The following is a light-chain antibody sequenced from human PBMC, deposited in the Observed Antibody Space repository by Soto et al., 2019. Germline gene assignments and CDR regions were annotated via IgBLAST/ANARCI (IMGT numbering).Light chain of an antibody. CDR3: SSFSVASPL. Sequence: QSALTQPASMSGSPGQSVTISCAGTSNDIGGYNYVPWYQHHPGTAPKLIIYDVSSRPSGVSHRFSGSKSGNTASLTISGLQAEDEADYYCSSFSVASPLFGTGTKLTVL. J-gene: IGLJ1*01. V-gene: IGLV2-14*01. CDR1: SNDIGGYNY. CDR2: DVS.